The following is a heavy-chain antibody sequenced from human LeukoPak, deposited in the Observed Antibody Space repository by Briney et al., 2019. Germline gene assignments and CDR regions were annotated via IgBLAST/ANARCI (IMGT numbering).Heavy chain of an antibody. J-gene: IGHJ4*02. CDR2: IYYSGST. CDR3: ARVGAVAGLDY. D-gene: IGHD6-19*01. V-gene: IGHV4-59*05. CDR1: GGSINNYY. Sequence: PSETLSLTCTVSGGSINNYYWSWIRQPPGKGLEWIGSIYYSGSTYYNPSLKSRVTISVDTSKNQFSLKLSSVTAADTAVYYCARVGAVAGLDYWGQGTLVTVSS.